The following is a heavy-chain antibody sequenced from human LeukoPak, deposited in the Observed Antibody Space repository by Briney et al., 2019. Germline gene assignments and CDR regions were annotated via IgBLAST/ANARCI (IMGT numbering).Heavy chain of an antibody. CDR2: VYHSGST. CDR1: GGSISSGGYS. J-gene: IGHJ6*02. Sequence: SQTLSLTCAVSGGSISSGGYSWSWIRQPPGKGLEWIGYVYHSGSTYYNPSLKSRVTISVDRSKNQFSLKLSSVTAADTAVYYCARLSNYYYGMDVWGQGTTVTVSS. CDR3: ARLSNYYYGMDV. V-gene: IGHV4-30-2*01.